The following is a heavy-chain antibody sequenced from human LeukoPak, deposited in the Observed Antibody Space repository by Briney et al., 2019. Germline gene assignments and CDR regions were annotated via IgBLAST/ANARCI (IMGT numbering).Heavy chain of an antibody. CDR2: IYTTGSS. D-gene: IGHD4-17*01. Sequence: SETLSLTCTVSGGSISSGNYYWSWIRQPAGKGLEWIGRIYTTGSSNYNPSLKSRITISLDTSKNQFSLKLSSVTAADTAVYYCARASDYGDYSDYWGQGTLVTVSS. CDR3: ARASDYGDYSDY. CDR1: GGSISSGNYY. V-gene: IGHV4-61*02. J-gene: IGHJ4*02.